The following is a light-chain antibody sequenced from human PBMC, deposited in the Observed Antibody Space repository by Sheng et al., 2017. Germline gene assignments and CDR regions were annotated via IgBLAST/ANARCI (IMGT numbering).Light chain of an antibody. CDR1: SLRSNY. CDR2: GKN. V-gene: IGLV3-19*01. CDR3: SSRDTTGNSVV. J-gene: IGLJ2*01. Sequence: SSELTQDPAVSVALGQTVRITCQGDSLRSNYVTWYQQKPGQAPELVIYGKNNRASGVSDRFSGHTSGNTASLTITGAQAADEADYFCSSRDTTGNSVVFGGGTKLTVL.